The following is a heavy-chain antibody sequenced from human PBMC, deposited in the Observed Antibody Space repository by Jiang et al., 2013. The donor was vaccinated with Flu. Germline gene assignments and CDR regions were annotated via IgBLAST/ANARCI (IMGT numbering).Heavy chain of an antibody. CDR1: GFTFSSYG. Sequence: LLESGGGVVQPGRSLRLSCAASGFTFSSYGMHWVRQAPGKGLEWVAVISYDGSNKYYADSVKGRFTISRDNSKNTLYLQMNSLRAEDTAVYYCARGREEGLVIKSWYFDLWGRGTLVTVSS. CDR2: ISYDGSNK. D-gene: IGHD3/OR15-3a*01. J-gene: IGHJ2*01. V-gene: IGHV3-30*03. CDR3: ARGREEGLVIKSWYFDL.